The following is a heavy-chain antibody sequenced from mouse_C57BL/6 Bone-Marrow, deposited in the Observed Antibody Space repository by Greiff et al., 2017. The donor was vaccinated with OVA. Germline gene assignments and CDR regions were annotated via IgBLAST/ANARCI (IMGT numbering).Heavy chain of an antibody. CDR1: GYSITSGYY. Sequence: DVHLVESGPGLVKPSQSLSLTCSVTGYSITSGYYWNWIRQFPGNKLEWMGYISYDGSNNYNPSLKNRISITRDTSKNQFFLKLNSVTTEDTATYYCARGYYGCEDYWGQGTTLTVSS. V-gene: IGHV3-6*01. CDR3: ARGYYGCEDY. J-gene: IGHJ2*01. CDR2: ISYDGSN. D-gene: IGHD1-1*01.